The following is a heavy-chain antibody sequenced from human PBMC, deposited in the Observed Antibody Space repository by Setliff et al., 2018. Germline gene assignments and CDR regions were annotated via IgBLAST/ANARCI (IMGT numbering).Heavy chain of an antibody. CDR3: ARGKTFFGAFIRAFDI. V-gene: IGHV4-30-2*01. D-gene: IGHD3-3*01. CDR2: IYHAGST. J-gene: IGHJ3*02. CDR1: GGSISSGDAS. Sequence: SSETLSLTCAVSGGSISSGDASWSWVRQPPGKGLEWIGYIYHAGSTYYNPSLKSRVTISIDTSKNQFSLKLSSVTAADTAVYHCARGKTFFGAFIRAFDIWGQGRMVTVSS.